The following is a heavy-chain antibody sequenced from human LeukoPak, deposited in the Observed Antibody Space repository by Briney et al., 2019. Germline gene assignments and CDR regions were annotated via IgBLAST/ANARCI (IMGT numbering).Heavy chain of an antibody. CDR2: ISYDGSNK. Sequence: GGSLRLSCAASGFTFSSYAMHWVRQAPGKGLEWVAVISYDGSNKYYADSVKGRFTISRDNPKNTLYLQMNSLRAEDTAVYYCARDFGDYYDSSGYLGGNYWGQGTLVTVSS. CDR1: GFTFSSYA. V-gene: IGHV3-30*01. D-gene: IGHD3-22*01. J-gene: IGHJ4*02. CDR3: ARDFGDYYDSSGYLGGNY.